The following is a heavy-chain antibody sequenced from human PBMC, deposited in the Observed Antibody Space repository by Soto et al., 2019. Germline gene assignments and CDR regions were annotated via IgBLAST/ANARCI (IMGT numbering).Heavy chain of an antibody. Sequence: GGSLRLSCAASGFTFSSYGMHWVRQAPGKGLEWVAVIWYDGSNKYYADSVKGRFTISRDNSKNTQYLQMNSLRAVDTAVYYCARAGSITFGGVIVPHYFDYWGQGTLVTVSS. D-gene: IGHD3-16*02. CDR1: GFTFSSYG. J-gene: IGHJ4*02. CDR2: IWYDGSNK. V-gene: IGHV3-33*01. CDR3: ARAGSITFGGVIVPHYFDY.